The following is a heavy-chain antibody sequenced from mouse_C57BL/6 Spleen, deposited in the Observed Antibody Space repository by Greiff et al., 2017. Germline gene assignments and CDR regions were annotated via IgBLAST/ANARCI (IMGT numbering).Heavy chain of an antibody. J-gene: IGHJ4*01. CDR3: AQIGDYYGSSYAMDY. CDR1: GYTFTDYY. D-gene: IGHD1-1*01. CDR2: INPNNGGT. Sequence: VQLQQSGPELVKPGASVKISCKASGYTFTDYYMNWVKQSHGKSLEWIGDINPNNGGTSYNQKFKGKATLTVDKSSSTAYMELRSLTSEDSAVYYCAQIGDYYGSSYAMDYWGQGTSGTVSS. V-gene: IGHV1-26*01.